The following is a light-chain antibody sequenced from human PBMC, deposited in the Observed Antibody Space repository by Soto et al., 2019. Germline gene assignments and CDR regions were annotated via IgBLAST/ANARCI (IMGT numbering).Light chain of an antibody. J-gene: IGLJ1*01. CDR1: SSDVGGYNY. CDR2: DVT. V-gene: IGLV2-11*01. Sequence: QSALTQPRSVSGSPGQSVTISCTGTSSDVGGYNYVSWYQQHPGKAPKLIIYDVTKRPSGVPDRFSGSKSGNTASLTISGLQAEDEADYYCCSYAGSYTRYVLGTGTKLTVL. CDR3: CSYAGSYTRYV.